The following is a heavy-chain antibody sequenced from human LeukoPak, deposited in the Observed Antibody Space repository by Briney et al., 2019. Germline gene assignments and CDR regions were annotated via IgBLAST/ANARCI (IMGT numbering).Heavy chain of an antibody. CDR2: ISGSNSYI. V-gene: IGHV3-21*01. CDR1: GFTFSSYT. Sequence: GGSLRLSCAASGFTFSSYTMHWIRQAPGKGLEWVSSISGSNSYIFYADSVKGRFTVSRDNAKDSLYLQMNSLRAEDTAVYYCAKVFRKDGDFHLFDYWGQGTLVTVSS. J-gene: IGHJ4*02. D-gene: IGHD4-17*01. CDR3: AKVFRKDGDFHLFDY.